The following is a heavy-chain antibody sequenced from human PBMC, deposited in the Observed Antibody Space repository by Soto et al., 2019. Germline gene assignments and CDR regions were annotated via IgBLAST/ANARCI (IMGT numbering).Heavy chain of an antibody. Sequence: QVPLVQSGAEVKKPGSSVKVSCKASGGTFSSYTVSWVRQAPGQGLEWMGRIIPILGIANYAQKFQGRVTITADKSTSTAYMELSSLRSEDTAVYYCARDWSHSNFDYWGQGTLVTVSS. CDR3: ARDWSHSNFDY. CDR2: IIPILGIA. J-gene: IGHJ4*02. D-gene: IGHD2-15*01. V-gene: IGHV1-69*08. CDR1: GGTFSSYT.